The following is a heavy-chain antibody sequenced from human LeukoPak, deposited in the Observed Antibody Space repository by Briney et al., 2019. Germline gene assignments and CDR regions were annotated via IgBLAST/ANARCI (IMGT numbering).Heavy chain of an antibody. CDR2: ISGSGGST. CDR3: ARDRVTIFGVVINDY. V-gene: IGHV3-23*01. J-gene: IGHJ4*02. Sequence: PGGSLRLSCGASGFTFSNYAMSWVRQAPGKGLEWVSVISGSGGSTYYADSVKGRFTISRDNSKNTLYLQMNSLRAEDTAVYYCARDRVTIFGVVINDYWGQGTLVTVSS. CDR1: GFTFSNYA. D-gene: IGHD3-3*01.